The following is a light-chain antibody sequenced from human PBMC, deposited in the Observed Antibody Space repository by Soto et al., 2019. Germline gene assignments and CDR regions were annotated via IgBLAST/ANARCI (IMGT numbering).Light chain of an antibody. CDR3: QHYSGYSWT. CDR1: QSISSW. CDR2: KAS. Sequence: DIQMTQSPSTLSASVGDRVTITCRASQSISSWLAWYQQKPGKAPNLLIYKASSLQSGVPSRFSGSGSGTEFTLTISSLQPDDFATYYCQHYSGYSWTFGQGTKVDIK. J-gene: IGKJ1*01. V-gene: IGKV1-5*03.